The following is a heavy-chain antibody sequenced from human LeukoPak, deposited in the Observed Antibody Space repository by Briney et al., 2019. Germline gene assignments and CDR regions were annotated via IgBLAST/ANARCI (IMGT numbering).Heavy chain of an antibody. CDR2: IYHSGST. CDR1: GGSISSSNW. J-gene: IGHJ1*01. V-gene: IGHV4-4*02. D-gene: IGHD1-14*01. CDR3: ATFRKGTPYFQH. Sequence: KTSETLSLTCAVSGGSISSSNWWSWVRQPPGKGLEWIGEIYHSGSTNYNPSLKSRVTISVDKSKNQFSLKLSSVTAADTAVYYCATFRKGTPYFQHWGQGTLVTVSS.